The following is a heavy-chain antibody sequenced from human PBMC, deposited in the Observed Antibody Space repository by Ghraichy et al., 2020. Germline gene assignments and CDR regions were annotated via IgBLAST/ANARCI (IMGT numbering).Heavy chain of an antibody. CDR1: GYTFTGYY. Sequence: ASVKVSCKASGYTFTGYYMHWVRQAPGQGLEWMGRINPNSGGTNYAQKFQGRVTMTRDTSISTAYMELSRLRSDDTAVYYCARLGLIGGSPRGQGYWGQGTLVTVSS. CDR3: ARLGLIGGSPRGQGY. CDR2: INPNSGGT. V-gene: IGHV1-2*06. D-gene: IGHD1-26*01. J-gene: IGHJ4*02.